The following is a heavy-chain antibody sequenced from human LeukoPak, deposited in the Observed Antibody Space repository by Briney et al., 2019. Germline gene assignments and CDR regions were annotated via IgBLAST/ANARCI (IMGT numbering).Heavy chain of an antibody. V-gene: IGHV3-23*01. CDR3: AKDRTGSSGWYGGSYYYYGMDV. Sequence: GGSLRLSCAASGFTFDDHAMHWVRQAPGKGLEWVSGISGSGGSTYYADSVKGRFTISRDNSKNTLYLQMNSLRAEDTAVYYCAKDRTGSSGWYGGSYYYYGMDVWGQGTTVTVSS. CDR1: GFTFDDHA. D-gene: IGHD6-19*01. J-gene: IGHJ6*02. CDR2: ISGSGGST.